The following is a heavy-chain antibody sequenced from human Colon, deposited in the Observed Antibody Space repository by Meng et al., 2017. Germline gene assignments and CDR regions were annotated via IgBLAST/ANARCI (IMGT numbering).Heavy chain of an antibody. CDR3: ARGQGFLLHYFDN. J-gene: IGHJ4*02. D-gene: IGHD3-22*01. V-gene: IGHV4-34*01. CDR2: ISEGGGT. Sequence: GELQHGGARLLKPSETLSLSCDVYVGSVSRDFCSWIRQTPGKGMEWIGGISEGGGTLYNPSLKSRVFISVDTSNSELTLKLTSVTDADTGVYYCARGQGFLLHYFDNWGQGTLVTVSS. CDR1: VGSVSRDF.